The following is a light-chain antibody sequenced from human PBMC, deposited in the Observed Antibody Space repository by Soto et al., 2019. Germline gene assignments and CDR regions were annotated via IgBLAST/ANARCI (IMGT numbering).Light chain of an antibody. Sequence: QSVLTQPASVSGSPGQSITISCTGTSSVIGGYHLVSWYQHQSGKAPKLIIYKVSQWPSGVSDRFSASKSGNTASLTISGLQAEGEADYYCCSYAGSNWGYVFGTGTKAPS. CDR2: KVS. CDR1: SSVIGGYHL. J-gene: IGLJ1*01. CDR3: CSYAGSNWGYV. V-gene: IGLV2-23*02.